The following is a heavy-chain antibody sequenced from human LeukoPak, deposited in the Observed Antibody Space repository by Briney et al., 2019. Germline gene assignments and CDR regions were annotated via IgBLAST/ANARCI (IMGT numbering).Heavy chain of an antibody. CDR3: ARLYNKGWCFDY. CDR1: GDCISSTNYY. V-gene: IGHV4-39*01. J-gene: IGHJ4*02. D-gene: IGHD6-19*01. Sequence: PSETLSLTCTVSGDCISSTNYYWAWIRQPPGKGLEWIGSVYYSASSYYNPSLKSRLTISVDTSKNQFSLNLSSVPAADTAVFHCARLYNKGWCFDYWSQGTLVTVSS. CDR2: VYYSASS.